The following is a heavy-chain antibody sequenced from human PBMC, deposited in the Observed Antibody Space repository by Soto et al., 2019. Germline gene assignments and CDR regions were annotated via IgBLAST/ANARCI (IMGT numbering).Heavy chain of an antibody. J-gene: IGHJ4*02. D-gene: IGHD6-19*01. CDR3: ARLRQHWLAPDH. CDR2: IDPSDSYT. Sequence: PXESLMISSKGSGYSFTSYSISWVRQMPGKGLEWMGRIDPSDSYTNYSPSFQGHVTISADKSISTAYLQWSSLKASDTAMYYCARLRQHWLAPDHWGQGPLVTSPQ. CDR1: GYSFTSYS. V-gene: IGHV5-10-1*01.